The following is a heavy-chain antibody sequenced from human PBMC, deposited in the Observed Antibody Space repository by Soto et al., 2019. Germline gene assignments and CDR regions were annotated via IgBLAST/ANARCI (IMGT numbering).Heavy chain of an antibody. CDR3: AKSGKDSSGLIGAFDI. Sequence: EVQVLESGGGLVQPGGSLRLSCAASGFTFSSYTMTWVRHAPGKGLEWVSTFTSGDSIYYADSVKGRFTISRDNSKNTLSLQMNSLRAEDTALYYCAKSGKDSSGLIGAFDIWGQGTMVTVSS. CDR1: GFTFSSYT. CDR2: FTSGDSI. D-gene: IGHD3-22*01. V-gene: IGHV3-23*01. J-gene: IGHJ3*02.